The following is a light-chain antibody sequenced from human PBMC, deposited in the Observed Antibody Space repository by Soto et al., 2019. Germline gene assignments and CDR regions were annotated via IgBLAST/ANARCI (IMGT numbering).Light chain of an antibody. Sequence: DTLLKQSPGALSLSPGERATLSCRASRTVSANNLAWYQQKPGQPPRLLVYGSSTRATGIPDRFSGSGSGTDFTLTITRLEPEDSAMFYCQQHGNSPLTFGGGTKVDIK. CDR2: GSS. CDR3: QQHGNSPLT. V-gene: IGKV3-20*01. J-gene: IGKJ4*01. CDR1: RTVSANN.